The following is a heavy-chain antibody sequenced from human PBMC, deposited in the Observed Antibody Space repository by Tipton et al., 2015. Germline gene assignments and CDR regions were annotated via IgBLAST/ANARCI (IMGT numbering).Heavy chain of an antibody. CDR2: ISGSLGTK. D-gene: IGHD6-19*01. J-gene: IGHJ4*02. CDR1: GFAFSDYY. CDR3: AKAYSSGWYWGFDY. V-gene: IGHV3-11*01. Sequence: GSLRLSCATSGFAFSDYYMAWIRQAPGKGLEWLSYISGSLGTKSYADSVKGRFTISRDNANNSVFLQMNNLRAEDTALYYCAKAYSSGWYWGFDYWGQGTLVTVSS.